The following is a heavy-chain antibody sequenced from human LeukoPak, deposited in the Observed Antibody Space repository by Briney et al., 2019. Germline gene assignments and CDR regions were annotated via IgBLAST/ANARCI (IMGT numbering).Heavy chain of an antibody. J-gene: IGHJ5*02. D-gene: IGHD3-9*01. V-gene: IGHV1-69*13. Sequence: SVKVSCKASGGTFSSYAISWVRQAPGQGLEWMGGIIPIFGTANYAQKFQGRVTITADESTSTAYMELSSLRSEDTAVYYCARHLKYNILTGFRSSFGFDPWGQGTLVIVSS. CDR1: GGTFSSYA. CDR2: IIPIFGTA. CDR3: ARHLKYNILTGFRSSFGFDP.